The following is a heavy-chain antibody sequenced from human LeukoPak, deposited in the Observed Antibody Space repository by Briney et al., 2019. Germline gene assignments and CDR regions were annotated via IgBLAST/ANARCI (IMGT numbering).Heavy chain of an antibody. V-gene: IGHV3-53*01. CDR1: GFNVSSHY. D-gene: IGHD6-13*01. Sequence: GGSLRLSCAASGFNVSSHYMSWVRQAPGKGLEWVSVIYTGGTTNYADSMKGRFTISRDNSKNTLYLQMNSLRGEDTAIYYCARVGGVAAASFVWGQGTLVTVSS. CDR2: IYTGGTT. CDR3: ARVGGVAAASFV. J-gene: IGHJ4*02.